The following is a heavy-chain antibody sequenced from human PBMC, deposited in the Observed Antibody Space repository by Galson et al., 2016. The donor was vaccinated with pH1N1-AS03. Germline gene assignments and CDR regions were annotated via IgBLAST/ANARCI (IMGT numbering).Heavy chain of an antibody. Sequence: SETLSLTCTVSGGSISRYYWSWIRQPAGKGLEWIGRIYSSGSTDYNPSLKSRVTMSVDTSKNQFSLKLTSVTAADTAVYYCARAWFGNLHFDYWGQGTLVTVSS. CDR2: IYSSGST. CDR1: GGSISRYY. V-gene: IGHV4-4*07. CDR3: ARAWFGNLHFDY. J-gene: IGHJ4*02. D-gene: IGHD3-10*01.